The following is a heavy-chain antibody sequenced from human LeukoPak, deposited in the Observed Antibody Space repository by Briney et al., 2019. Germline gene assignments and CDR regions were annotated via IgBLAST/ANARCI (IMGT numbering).Heavy chain of an antibody. Sequence: PSETLSLTCTVSGGSISNYYWSWIRQSPGQGLEWIGYIYYTGNTNYNPSLESRVIISVDTSKNQFSLKLSSVTAADTAVYYCARTFLYYDILTGYLYYFDYWGQGTLVTVSS. CDR3: ARTFLYYDILTGYLYYFDY. V-gene: IGHV4-59*08. CDR2: IYYTGNT. J-gene: IGHJ4*02. D-gene: IGHD3-9*01. CDR1: GGSISNYY.